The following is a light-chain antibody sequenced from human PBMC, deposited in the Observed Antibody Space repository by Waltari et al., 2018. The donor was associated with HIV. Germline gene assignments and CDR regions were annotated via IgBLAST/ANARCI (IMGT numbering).Light chain of an antibody. Sequence: EIVMTQSTATLSVSPGERATLSCRASQSVSSNLAWYQQKPGQAPRLLIYGASTRATGIPAMFSGSGSGTAFTLTISSLQSEDFAVYYCQHWETFGQGTNVEIK. J-gene: IGKJ1*01. CDR3: QHWET. V-gene: IGKV3-15*01. CDR1: QSVSSN. CDR2: GAS.